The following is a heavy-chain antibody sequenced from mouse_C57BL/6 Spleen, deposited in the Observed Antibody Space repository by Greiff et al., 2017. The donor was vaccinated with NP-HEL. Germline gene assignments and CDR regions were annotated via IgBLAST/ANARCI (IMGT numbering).Heavy chain of an antibody. CDR1: GYTFTSYW. Sequence: QVQLQQSGAELVMPGASVKLSCKASGYTFTSYWMHWVKQRPGQGLEWIGEIDPSDSYTNYNQKFKGKSTLTVDKSSSTAYMQLSSLTSEDSAVYYCARCGSSSYYFDYWGQGTTLTVSS. J-gene: IGHJ2*01. CDR3: ARCGSSSYYFDY. CDR2: IDPSDSYT. D-gene: IGHD1-1*01. V-gene: IGHV1-69*01.